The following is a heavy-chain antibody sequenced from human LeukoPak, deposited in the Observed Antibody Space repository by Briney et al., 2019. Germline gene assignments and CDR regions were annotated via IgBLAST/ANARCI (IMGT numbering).Heavy chain of an antibody. J-gene: IGHJ5*02. CDR1: GYTFTSYA. CDR3: ARALTRTPFDP. CDR2: ISACNGNT. V-gene: IGHV1-3*01. D-gene: IGHD3-9*01. Sequence: GPSVKVSCKASGYTFTSYAMHWVRQAPGQRLEWMGWISACNGNTNYAQKLQGRVTMTTDTSTSTAYMELRSLRSEDTAVYYCARALTRTPFDPWGQGTLVTVSS.